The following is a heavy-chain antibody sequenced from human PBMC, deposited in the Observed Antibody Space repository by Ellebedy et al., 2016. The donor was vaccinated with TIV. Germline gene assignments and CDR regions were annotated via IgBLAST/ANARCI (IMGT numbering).Heavy chain of an antibody. V-gene: IGHV3-33*01. Sequence: GGSLRLSXAASGFTFSSYGMHWVRQAPGKGPEWVAVIWYDGSNKYYADSVKGRFTISRDNSKNTLYLQMNSLRAEDTAVYYCARGPRDGYNFLPDYWGQGTLVTVSS. CDR3: ARGPRDGYNFLPDY. D-gene: IGHD5-24*01. CDR1: GFTFSSYG. J-gene: IGHJ4*02. CDR2: IWYDGSNK.